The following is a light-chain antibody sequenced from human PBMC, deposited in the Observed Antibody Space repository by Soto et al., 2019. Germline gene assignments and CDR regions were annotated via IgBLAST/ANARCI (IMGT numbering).Light chain of an antibody. CDR2: EGS. CDR1: SSDVGSYNL. J-gene: IGLJ2*01. V-gene: IGLV2-23*03. Sequence: QSVLTQPASVSGSPGQSITISCTGTSSDVGSYNLVSWYQQHPGKAPKLMIYEGSKRPSGVSNRFSGSKSGNTASLTISGLLAEDEADDYCCSYSGSSTFHVVFGGGTKLTVL. CDR3: CSYSGSSTFHVV.